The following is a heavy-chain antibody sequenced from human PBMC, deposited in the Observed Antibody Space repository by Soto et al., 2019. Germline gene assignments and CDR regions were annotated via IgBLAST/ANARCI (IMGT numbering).Heavy chain of an antibody. CDR3: PRVTTYYQDSAGYQAFHP. Sequence: QVQLQESGPGLVEPSQTLSLICTVSGASIISDGYYWTWIRQHPGKGPEWLGYTHYSGGATYSPHYTPPLTRPLAISVDTAKRLFPLKLTFVNAADTAVYYRPRVTTYYQDSAGYQAFHPWAKGTLVTVPS. V-gene: IGHV4-31*01. J-gene: IGHJ5*02. CDR1: GASIISDGYY. D-gene: IGHD3-9*01. CDR2: THYSGGATYSP.